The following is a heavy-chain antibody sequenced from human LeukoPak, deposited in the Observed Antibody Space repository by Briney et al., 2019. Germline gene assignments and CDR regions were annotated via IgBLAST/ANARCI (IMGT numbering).Heavy chain of an antibody. Sequence: GGSLRLSCAASVFTFSRYWMYWVCQALGEGLVWVSRICIVVIITNSADSVRSGFSISRDNAKNTLYLQMNSLRAEDTALYYCARVGRGNIYGYVELWGQGTLVTVSS. J-gene: IGHJ4*02. CDR3: ARVGRGNIYGYVEL. V-gene: IGHV3-74*01. CDR1: VFTFSRYW. D-gene: IGHD5-18*01. CDR2: ICIVVIIT.